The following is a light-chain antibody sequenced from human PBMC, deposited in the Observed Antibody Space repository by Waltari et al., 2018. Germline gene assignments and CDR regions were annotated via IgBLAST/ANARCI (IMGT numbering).Light chain of an antibody. J-gene: IGKJ1*01. CDR3: QEYEAFPVT. V-gene: IGKV1-5*01. CDR2: NAS. Sequence: DIQMTQSPSTLSAYVGDRVTITCRASQSVNRWLAWYQQKPGKAPKLLISNASALQNGVAPRFSGGGSGTEFTLTISNLQPDDSSTYYCQEYEAFPVTFGHGTKVEIK. CDR1: QSVNRW.